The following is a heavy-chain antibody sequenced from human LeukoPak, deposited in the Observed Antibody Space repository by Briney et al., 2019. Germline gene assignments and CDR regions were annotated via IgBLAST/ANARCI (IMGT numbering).Heavy chain of an antibody. CDR2: IIPIFGAA. CDR3: ARDVGGAPRAFHYYGISNWFDP. CDR1: VGTCTSYG. V-gene: IGHV1-69*01. Sequence: SVKVSFKSSVGTCTSYGISWVRQPPGQGLEWVGGIIPIFGAANYEQKFQGRVTIPADESTSTAYMELSSLRSEDTAAYYCARDVGGAPRAFHYYGISNWFDPWGQGTLVTVSS. J-gene: IGHJ5*02. D-gene: IGHD3-10*01.